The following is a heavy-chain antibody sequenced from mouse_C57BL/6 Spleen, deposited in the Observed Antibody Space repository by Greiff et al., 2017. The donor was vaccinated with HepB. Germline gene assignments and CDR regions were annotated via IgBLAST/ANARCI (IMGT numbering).Heavy chain of an antibody. V-gene: IGHV1-81*01. CDR2: IYPRSGNT. Sequence: VQLQQSGAELARPGASVKLSCKASGYTFTSYGISWVKQRTGQGLEWVGEIYPRSGNTYYNEKFKDKAPLTADKSSSTAYMELRSLTSEDSAVYVCARRPSTTVVATPWYGMDYWGQGTSVTVAS. CDR3: ARRPSTTVVATPWYGMDY. J-gene: IGHJ4*01. D-gene: IGHD1-1*01. CDR1: GYTFTSYG.